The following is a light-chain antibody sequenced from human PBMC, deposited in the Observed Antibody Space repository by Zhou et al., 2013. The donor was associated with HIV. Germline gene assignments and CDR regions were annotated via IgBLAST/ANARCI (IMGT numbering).Light chain of an antibody. V-gene: IGKV1-39*01. CDR1: QTISRW. CDR3: QQSYSTPQT. Sequence: DIQMTQSPSSLSASVGDRVTITCRANQTISRWLAWYQQKPGKAPKLLIYKASSLEFGVPSRFSGSGSGTDFTLTISSLQPEDFATYYCQQSYSTPQTFGQGTKVEIK. J-gene: IGKJ1*01. CDR2: KAS.